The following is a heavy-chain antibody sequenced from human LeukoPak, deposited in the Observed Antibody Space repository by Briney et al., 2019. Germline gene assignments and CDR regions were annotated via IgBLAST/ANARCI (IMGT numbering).Heavy chain of an antibody. V-gene: IGHV4-4*07. Sequence: PSETLSLTCTVSGGSVSSYYWSWIPHPAGKGLECIGRIHTSESPNHNPSLERRVSMSVDTSNNHSSLQRSSVAPADTGVFYCVRDTHILTAYHAFDIWGEGTMVTVSS. CDR3: VRDTHILTAYHAFDI. CDR2: IHTSESP. D-gene: IGHD3-9*01. CDR1: GGSVSSYY. J-gene: IGHJ3*02.